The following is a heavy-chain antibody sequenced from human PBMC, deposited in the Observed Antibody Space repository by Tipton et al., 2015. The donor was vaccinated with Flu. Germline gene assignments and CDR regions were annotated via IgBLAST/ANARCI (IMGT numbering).Heavy chain of an antibody. D-gene: IGHD3-10*02. Sequence: TLSLTCSVSGGSISSSSYYWGWIRQPPGKGLEWIGSIYYTGSTNYNPSLESRVTISVDKSKNQFALKLSSVTAADTAVYYCARLSYYDVDLKNFYFDYWGQGALVTVSS. CDR3: ARLSYYDVDLKNFYFDY. CDR2: IYYTGST. J-gene: IGHJ4*02. CDR1: GGSISSSSYY. V-gene: IGHV4-39*01.